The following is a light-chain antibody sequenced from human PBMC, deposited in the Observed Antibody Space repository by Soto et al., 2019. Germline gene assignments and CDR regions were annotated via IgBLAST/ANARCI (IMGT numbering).Light chain of an antibody. J-gene: IGKJ4*01. CDR3: QQRSTWPLT. CDR2: DAS. CDR1: QSVRTY. V-gene: IGKV3-11*01. Sequence: EIVLTQSPATLSLSAGERATLSCRASQSVRTYLAWYQQRPGQAPRLLIYDASTRATGIPARFRGSGSGTGFPLSISSLEPEEFALYYCQQRSTWPLTFAGGTKVEI.